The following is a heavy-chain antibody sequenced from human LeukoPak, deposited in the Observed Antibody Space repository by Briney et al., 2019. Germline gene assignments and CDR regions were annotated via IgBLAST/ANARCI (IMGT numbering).Heavy chain of an antibody. J-gene: IGHJ4*02. D-gene: IGHD2-2*01. Sequence: GGSLRLSCAASGFTFGSYGMHWVRQAPGKGLEWVAFIRYDGSNKYYADSVKGRFTISRDNSKNTLYLQMNSLRAEDTAVYYCAKDGLIVVVPAAISGYFDYWGQGTLVTVSS. V-gene: IGHV3-30*02. CDR2: IRYDGSNK. CDR3: AKDGLIVVVPAAISGYFDY. CDR1: GFTFGSYG.